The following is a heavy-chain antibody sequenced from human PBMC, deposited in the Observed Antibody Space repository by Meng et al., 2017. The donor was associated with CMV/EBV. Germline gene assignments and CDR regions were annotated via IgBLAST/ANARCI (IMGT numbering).Heavy chain of an antibody. CDR2: IRYDGSNK. J-gene: IGHJ2*01. CDR1: GFTFSSYG. CDR3: ARAKSSGYYYVGYWYFDL. D-gene: IGHD3-22*01. V-gene: IGHV3-30*02. Sequence: GESLKISCAASGFTFSSYGMHWVRQAPGKGLEWVAFIRYDGSNKYYADSVKGRFTISRDNSKNTLYLQMNSLRAEDTAVYYCARAKSSGYYYVGYWYFDLWGRGTLVTVSS.